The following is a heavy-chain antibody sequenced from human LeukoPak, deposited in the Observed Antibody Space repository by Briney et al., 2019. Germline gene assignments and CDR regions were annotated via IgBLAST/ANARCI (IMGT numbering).Heavy chain of an antibody. Sequence: GGSLRLSCAASGFTFNTCWMHWVRQAPGKGLAWVSGIHSDGSSTGYADSVKGRFTISRDNAKNTLYLQMNSLRAEDTAVYYCARAYRGYCSGGTCYSDYWGQGTLVTVSS. CDR2: IHSDGSST. V-gene: IGHV3-74*01. D-gene: IGHD2-15*01. J-gene: IGHJ4*02. CDR1: GFTFNTCW. CDR3: ARAYRGYCSGGTCYSDY.